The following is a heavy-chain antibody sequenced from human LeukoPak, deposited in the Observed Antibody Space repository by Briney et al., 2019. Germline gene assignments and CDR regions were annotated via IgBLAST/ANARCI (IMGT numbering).Heavy chain of an antibody. CDR2: IYYSGST. CDR3: ARTYSGYDVSFDY. D-gene: IGHD5-12*01. CDR1: GGSISSYY. J-gene: IGHJ4*02. V-gene: IGHV4-59*01. Sequence: SETLSLTCTVSGGSISSYYWSWIRQPPGKGLEWIGCIYYSGSTNYNPSLKSRVTISVDTSKNQFSLKLSSVTAADTAVYYCARTYSGYDVSFDYWGQGTLVTVSS.